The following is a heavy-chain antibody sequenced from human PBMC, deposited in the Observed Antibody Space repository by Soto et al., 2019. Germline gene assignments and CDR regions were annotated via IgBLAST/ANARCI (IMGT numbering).Heavy chain of an antibody. CDR2: IYYSGST. D-gene: IGHD3-22*01. J-gene: IGHJ5*02. Sequence: TPSLTRTYSRFSISSCDYYWSCIRQPPWKGLEWIGYIYYSGSTYYNPSLKSRVTISLNTSKNQFSLKLSSVTAADTAVYYCARGRYYYDSSDLLDWFDPWGQGTMVTVSS. CDR3: ARGRYYYDSSDLLDWFDP. V-gene: IGHV4-30-4*01. CDR1: RFSISSCDYY.